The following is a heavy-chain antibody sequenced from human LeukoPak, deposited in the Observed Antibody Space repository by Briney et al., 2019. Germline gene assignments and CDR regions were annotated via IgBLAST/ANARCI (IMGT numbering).Heavy chain of an antibody. J-gene: IGHJ4*02. CDR1: GFTFGDYS. D-gene: IGHD4-17*01. V-gene: IGHV3-49*04. CDR3: TRVSAMTTDLYDY. CDR2: IRSKAYGGTT. Sequence: GGSLRLSCTASGFTFGDYSMNWVRQAPGKGLEWVGFIRSKAYGGTTEYAASVKGRFTISRDDSKSIAYLQMNSLKTEDTAVYYCTRVSAMTTDLYDYWGQGTLVTVSS.